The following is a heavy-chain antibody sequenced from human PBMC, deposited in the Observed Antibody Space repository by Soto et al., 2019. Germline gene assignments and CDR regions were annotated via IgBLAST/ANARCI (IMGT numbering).Heavy chain of an antibody. D-gene: IGHD2-8*01. CDR1: GYSFAGYW. V-gene: IGHV5-10-1*01. CDR3: ARGYCTTTVCDPWFDP. CDR2: IDPSDSQT. J-gene: IGHJ5*02. Sequence: GESLKISCKGSGYSFAGYWITWVRQKPGKGLEWMGRIDPSDSQTYYSPSFRGHVTISVTKSITTVFLQWSSLRASDTAMYYCARGYCTTTVCDPWFDPWGQGTLVTVSS.